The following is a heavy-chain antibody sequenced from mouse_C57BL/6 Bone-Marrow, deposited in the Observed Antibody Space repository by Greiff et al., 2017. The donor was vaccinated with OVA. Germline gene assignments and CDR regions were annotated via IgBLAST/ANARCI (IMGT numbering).Heavy chain of an antibody. D-gene: IGHD2-5*01. CDR1: GYTFTSYG. V-gene: IGHV1-81*01. CDR2: IYPRSGNT. J-gene: IGHJ1*03. CDR3: ARWFYSNYEYFDV. Sequence: VHLVESGAELARPGASVKLSCKASGYTFTSYGISWVKQRTGQGLEWIGEIYPRSGNTYYNEKFKGKATLTADKSSSTAYMELRSLTSEDSAVYFCARWFYSNYEYFDVWGTGTTVTVSS.